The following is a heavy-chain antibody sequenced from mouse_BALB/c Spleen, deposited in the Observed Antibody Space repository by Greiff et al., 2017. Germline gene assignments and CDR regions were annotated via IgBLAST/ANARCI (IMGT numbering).Heavy chain of an antibody. D-gene: IGHD3-3*01. CDR1: GYTFTSYW. J-gene: IGHJ4*01. Sequence: VQLQQSGAELAKPGASVKMSCKASGYTFTSYWMHWVKQRPGQGLEWIGYINPSTGYTEYNQKFKDQATLTADKSSSTAYMQLSSLTSEDSAVYYCARRGPAMDYWGQGTSVTVSA. CDR2: INPSTGYT. CDR3: ARRGPAMDY. V-gene: IGHV1-7*01.